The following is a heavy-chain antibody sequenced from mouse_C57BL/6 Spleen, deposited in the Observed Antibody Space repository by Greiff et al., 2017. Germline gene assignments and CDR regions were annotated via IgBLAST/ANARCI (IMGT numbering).Heavy chain of an antibody. D-gene: IGHD1-1*01. CDR1: GYAFSSSW. V-gene: IGHV1-82*01. J-gene: IGHJ1*03. Sequence: VQLQQSGPELVKPGASVKISCKASGYAFSSSWMNWVQQRPGKGLEWIGRIDPGDGDTNYNGKFKGKATLTADKSSSTAYMQLSILTSEDSAVYFCARIYGSSYGYFDVWGTGTTVTVSS. CDR2: IDPGDGDT. CDR3: ARIYGSSYGYFDV.